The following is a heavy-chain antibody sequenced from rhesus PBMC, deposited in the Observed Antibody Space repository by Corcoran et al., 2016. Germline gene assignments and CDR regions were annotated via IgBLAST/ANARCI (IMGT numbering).Heavy chain of an antibody. CDR3: ARGSSFSYSF. CDR1: GGPLSSGYG. CDR2: IYSTTGNT. J-gene: IGHJ4*01. V-gene: IGHV4S7*01. D-gene: IGHD4-29*01. Sequence: QLQLKESGPGLVKPPEPLSLTCAAPGGPLSSGYGWGWIRQPPGKWLEWIVTIYSTTGNTYYDPSLKSRVTISKDTSKNQFSLKLSSVTAADTAVYYCARGSSFSYSFWGQGVLVTVSS.